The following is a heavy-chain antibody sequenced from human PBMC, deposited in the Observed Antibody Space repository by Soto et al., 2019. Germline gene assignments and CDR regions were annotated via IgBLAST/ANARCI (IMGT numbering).Heavy chain of an antibody. CDR3: SSTGRGDYYGSGSYNWFDP. V-gene: IGHV3-74*01. CDR1: GFTFSSYW. Sequence: GGSLRLSCAASGFTFSSYWMHWVRQAPGKGLVWVSRINSDGSSTSYADSVKGRFTITRDNAKNTLYLQMNSLRAEDTAVYYCSSTGRGDYYGSGSYNWFDPWGQGTRVTVSS. J-gene: IGHJ5*02. CDR2: INSDGSST. D-gene: IGHD3-10*01.